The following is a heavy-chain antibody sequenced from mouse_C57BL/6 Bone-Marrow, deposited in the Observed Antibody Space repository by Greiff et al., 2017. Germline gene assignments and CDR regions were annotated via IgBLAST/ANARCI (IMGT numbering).Heavy chain of an antibody. CDR3: AWSYGGSLYYLDY. CDR2: ILPGSGST. D-gene: IGHD1-1*01. J-gene: IGHJ4*01. CDR1: GYTFTGYW. V-gene: IGHV1-9*01. Sequence: VKLMESGAELMKPGASVKLSCKASGYTFTGYWIEWVKQRPGHGLEWIGAILPGSGSTNYNDKFKGKATFTADKSSNTAYMQLSCLTTGDSAVYYCAWSYGGSLYYLDYWGQGTSVTVSS.